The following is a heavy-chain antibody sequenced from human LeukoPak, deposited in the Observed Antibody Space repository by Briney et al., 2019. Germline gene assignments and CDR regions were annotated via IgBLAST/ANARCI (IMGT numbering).Heavy chain of an antibody. CDR1: GGFTSSSSYY. D-gene: IGHD1-26*01. V-gene: IGHV4-39*07. Sequence: PSETLSLTCTVSGGFTSSSSYYWGWIRQPPGKGLEWIGVIYYSGSTYYNPSLKSRVTISIDTSKSQFSLKLSSVTAADTAVYFCARWMYGSYTVDYFDYWGQGTLVTVSS. J-gene: IGHJ4*02. CDR3: ARWMYGSYTVDYFDY. CDR2: IYYSGST.